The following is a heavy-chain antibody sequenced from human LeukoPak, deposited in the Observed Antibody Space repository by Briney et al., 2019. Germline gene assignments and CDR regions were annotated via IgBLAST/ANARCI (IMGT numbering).Heavy chain of an antibody. CDR2: FDPEDGET. CDR1: GYTLTELS. D-gene: IGHD6-19*01. J-gene: IGHJ6*03. Sequence: ASVKVSCKVFGYTLTELSMHWVRQAPGKGLEWMGGFDPEDGETIYAQKFQGRVTMTEDTSTDTAYMELSSLRSEDTAVYYCATSVAVAGTAYYYYYYMDVWGKGTTVTVS. V-gene: IGHV1-24*01. CDR3: ATSVAVAGTAYYYYYYMDV.